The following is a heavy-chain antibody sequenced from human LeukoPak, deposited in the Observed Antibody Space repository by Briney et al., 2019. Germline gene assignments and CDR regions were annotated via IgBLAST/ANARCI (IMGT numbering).Heavy chain of an antibody. CDR3: AREEVKSFDN. CDR2: ISGSGGST. V-gene: IGHV3-23*01. J-gene: IGHJ4*02. Sequence: SGGSLRLSCAASGFTFSSYAMSWVRQAPGKGLEWVSAISGSGGSTYYADSVRGRFTISRDNAKNSLYLQMNNLRVEDTAVYYCAREEVKSFDNWGQGTLVTVSS. CDR1: GFTFSSYA.